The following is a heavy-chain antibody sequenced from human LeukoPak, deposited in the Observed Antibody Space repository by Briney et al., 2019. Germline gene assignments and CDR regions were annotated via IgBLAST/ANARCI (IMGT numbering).Heavy chain of an antibody. Sequence: GGSLRLSCAASGFSFSSYGMNWVRQAPGKGLEWVSFISSSSSYIYYADSVKGRFTISRDNAKNSLYLQMNSLRAEDTAVYYCAELGITMIGGVWGKGTTVTISS. CDR3: AELGITMIGGV. V-gene: IGHV3-21*01. D-gene: IGHD3-10*02. CDR1: GFSFSSYG. J-gene: IGHJ6*04. CDR2: ISSSSSYI.